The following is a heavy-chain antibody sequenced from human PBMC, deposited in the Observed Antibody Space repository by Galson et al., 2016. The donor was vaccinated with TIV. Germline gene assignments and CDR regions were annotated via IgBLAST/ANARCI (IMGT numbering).Heavy chain of an antibody. V-gene: IGHV1-18*01. CDR3: AREGGFDFDY. J-gene: IGHJ4*02. CDR1: GYTFTSYG. Sequence: SVKVSCKASGYTFTSYGISWVRQAPGQGLEWMGWISACNGNTNYAQKFQGRVAMTTDTSTNTVYMELRSLRSDDTAVYYCAREGGFDFDYWGQGTLVIVSS. CDR2: ISACNGNT. D-gene: IGHD2-15*01.